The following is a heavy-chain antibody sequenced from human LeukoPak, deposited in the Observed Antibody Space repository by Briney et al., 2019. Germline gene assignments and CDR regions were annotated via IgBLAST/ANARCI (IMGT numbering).Heavy chain of an antibody. V-gene: IGHV3-7*05. CDR1: GFTFSSYW. CDR3: ARDLDY. J-gene: IGHJ4*02. Sequence: GGSLRLSCAASGFTFSSYWMDWVRQAPGKGLEWVANVKPDGSDKYYADSVKGRFTTSRDNAKNSLYLQMNSLRAEDTAVYYCARDLDYWGQGTLVTVSS. CDR2: VKPDGSDK.